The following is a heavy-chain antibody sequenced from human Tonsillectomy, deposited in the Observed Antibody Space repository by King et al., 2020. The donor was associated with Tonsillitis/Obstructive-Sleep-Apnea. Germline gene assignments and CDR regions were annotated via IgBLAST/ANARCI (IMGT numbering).Heavy chain of an antibody. CDR1: GFTFDDFA. CDR2: ISWDGGST. CDR3: AKDVDIAGFRGMDV. J-gene: IGHJ6*02. D-gene: IGHD5-12*01. Sequence: VQLVESGGVVVQPGGSLRLSCAASGFTFDDFAMHWVRQAPGKGLEWVSLISWDGGSTYYADSVKGRFIISRDNSKNSLYLQMNSLRAEDTALYFCAKDVDIAGFRGMDVWGHGTTVTVSS. V-gene: IGHV3-43D*03.